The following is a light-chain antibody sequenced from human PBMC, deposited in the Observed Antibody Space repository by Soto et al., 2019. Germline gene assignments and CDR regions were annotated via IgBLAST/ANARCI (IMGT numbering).Light chain of an antibody. V-gene: IGKV1-33*01. CDR1: QDIGNF. CDR3: QQYGSLPIT. Sequence: DIQMTQSPSSLSASIGDRVTISCQASQDIGNFLNWYQQKPGKAPYLLIYDASNLDTGVSSRFSGRGSGRQFSITITSLQPDDLATYVCQQYGSLPITFGQGPRLDIK. CDR2: DAS. J-gene: IGKJ5*01.